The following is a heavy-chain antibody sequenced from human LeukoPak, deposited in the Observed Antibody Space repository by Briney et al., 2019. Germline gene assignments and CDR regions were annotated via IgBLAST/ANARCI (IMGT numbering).Heavy chain of an antibody. CDR2: ISAYNGNT. CDR1: GYTFTSYG. CDR3: ARVTFPYYYDSSGYYLDY. Sequence: GASVKVSCKASGYTFTSYGISWVRQAPGQGLEWMEWISAYNGNTNYAQKLQGRVTMTTDTSTSTAYMELRSLRSDDTAVYYCARVTFPYYYDSSGYYLDYWGQGTLVTVSS. V-gene: IGHV1-18*01. J-gene: IGHJ4*02. D-gene: IGHD3-22*01.